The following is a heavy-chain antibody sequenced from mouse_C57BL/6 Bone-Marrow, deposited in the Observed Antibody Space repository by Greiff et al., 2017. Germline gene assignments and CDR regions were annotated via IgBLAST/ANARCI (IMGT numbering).Heavy chain of an antibody. Sequence: VKLMESGAELVRPGASVTLSCKASGYTFTDYEMHWVKQTPVHGLEWIGAIDPETGGTAYNQKFKGKAILTADKSSSTAYMELRSLTSEDSAVYYCTRETSLTNFDYWGQGTTLTVSS. V-gene: IGHV1-15*01. CDR1: GYTFTDYE. CDR3: TRETSLTNFDY. CDR2: IDPETGGT. J-gene: IGHJ2*01. D-gene: IGHD3-2*01.